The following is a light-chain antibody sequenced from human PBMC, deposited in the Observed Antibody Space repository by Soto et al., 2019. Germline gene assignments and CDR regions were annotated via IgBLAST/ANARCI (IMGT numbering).Light chain of an antibody. CDR1: QSIGSW. Sequence: DIQMTQSPSTLSASVGDRVTITCRASQSIGSWLAWSQQKPGNAPKLLIYDASSLESGVPLRFSGSGSGTEFTLTISSLQPEDFATYYCPPYNTDSEYTFGQGTKLEIK. CDR2: DAS. CDR3: PPYNTDSEYT. J-gene: IGKJ2*01. V-gene: IGKV1-5*01.